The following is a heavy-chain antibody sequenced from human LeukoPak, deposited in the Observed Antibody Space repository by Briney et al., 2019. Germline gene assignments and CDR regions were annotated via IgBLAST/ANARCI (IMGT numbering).Heavy chain of an antibody. Sequence: SETLSLTCTVSGGSISSYYWSWIRQPPGKGLEWIGYIYYSGTTSYNPSLKSRVTISVDTSKKKIFLKLSSVTAADTAVYYCARGRYGTVSRGWFDPWGQGTLVTVSS. J-gene: IGHJ5*02. CDR3: ARGRYGTVSRGWFDP. CDR2: IYYSGTT. D-gene: IGHD1-1*01. CDR1: GGSISSYY. V-gene: IGHV4-59*01.